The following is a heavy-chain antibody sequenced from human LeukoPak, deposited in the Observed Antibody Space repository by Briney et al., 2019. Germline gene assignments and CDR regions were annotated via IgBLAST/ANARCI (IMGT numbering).Heavy chain of an antibody. CDR1: GGSISSSSYY. V-gene: IGHV4-39*07. D-gene: IGHD3-10*01. CDR2: IYYSGST. J-gene: IGHJ4*02. CDR3: AITRPFRYGSGSYYNGGGYYFDY. Sequence: SETLSLTCTVSGGSISSSSYYWGWIRQPPGKGLEWIGSIYYSGSTYYNPSLKSRVTISVDTSKNQFSLKLSSVTAADTAVYYCAITRPFRYGSGSYYNGGGYYFDYWGQGTLVTVSS.